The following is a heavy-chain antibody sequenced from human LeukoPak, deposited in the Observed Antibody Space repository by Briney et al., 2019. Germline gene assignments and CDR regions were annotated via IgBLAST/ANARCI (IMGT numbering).Heavy chain of an antibody. Sequence: GASVKVSCKASGYTFTSYYMHWVRQAPGQGLERMGIINPSGGSTSYAQKFQGRVTMTRDTSTSTVYMELSSLRSEDTAVYYCARDGEVVPAATHSWFDPWGQGTLVTVSS. CDR2: INPSGGST. J-gene: IGHJ5*02. CDR3: ARDGEVVPAATHSWFDP. D-gene: IGHD2-2*01. CDR1: GYTFTSYY. V-gene: IGHV1-46*01.